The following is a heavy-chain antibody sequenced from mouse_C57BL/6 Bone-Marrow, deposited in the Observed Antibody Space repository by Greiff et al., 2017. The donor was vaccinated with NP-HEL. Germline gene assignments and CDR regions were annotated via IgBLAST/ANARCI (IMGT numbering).Heavy chain of an antibody. CDR3: ARDAPLWYFDV. V-gene: IGHV7-1*01. CDR2: SRNKANDYTT. J-gene: IGHJ1*03. Sequence: EVQVVDSGGGLVQSGRSLRLSCATSGFTFSDFYMEWVRQAPGKGLEWIAASRNKANDYTTEYSASVKGRFIVSRDTSQSILDLQMNALRAEDTAIYYCARDAPLWYFDVWGTGTTVTVSS. CDR1: GFTFSDFY. D-gene: IGHD6-1*01.